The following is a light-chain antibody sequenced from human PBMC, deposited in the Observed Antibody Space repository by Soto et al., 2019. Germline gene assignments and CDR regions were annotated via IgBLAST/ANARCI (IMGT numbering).Light chain of an antibody. Sequence: DIQMTQSPSTLSASVGDRVTLTCRASQSVSSWLAWYQQKPGKAPTLLIHTASTFQSGVPSRFSGSGSGTDFPLIISSLQPDDFATYFCQHYNSYLTFGQGTKVEIK. V-gene: IGKV1-5*03. CDR3: QHYNSYLT. CDR2: TAS. J-gene: IGKJ1*01. CDR1: QSVSSW.